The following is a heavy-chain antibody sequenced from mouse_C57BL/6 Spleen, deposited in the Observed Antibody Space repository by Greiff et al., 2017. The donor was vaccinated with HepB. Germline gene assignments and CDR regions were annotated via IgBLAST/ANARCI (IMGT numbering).Heavy chain of an antibody. CDR2: IDPSDSYT. CDR1: GYTFTSYW. V-gene: IGHV1-69*01. Sequence: QVQLKESGAELVMPGASVKLSCKASGYTFTSYWMHWVKQRPGQGLEWIGEIDPSDSYTNYNQKFKGKSTLTVDKSSSTAYMQLSSLTSEDSAVYYCARNYGSSFYYAMDYWGQGTSVTVSS. CDR3: ARNYGSSFYYAMDY. J-gene: IGHJ4*01. D-gene: IGHD1-1*01.